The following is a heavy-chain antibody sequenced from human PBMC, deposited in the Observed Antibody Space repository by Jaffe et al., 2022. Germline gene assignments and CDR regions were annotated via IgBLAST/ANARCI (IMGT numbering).Heavy chain of an antibody. V-gene: IGHV4-38-2*01. CDR2: IYHSGST. Sequence: QVQLQESGPGLVKPSETLSLTCAVSGYSISSGYYWGWIRQPPGKGLEWIGSIYHSGSTYYNPSLKSRVTISVDTSKNQFSLKLSSVTAADTAVYYCARHRGEGYYDSSGYYKLGDWFDPWGQGTLVTVSS. J-gene: IGHJ5*02. CDR3: ARHRGEGYYDSSGYYKLGDWFDP. CDR1: GYSISSGYY. D-gene: IGHD3-22*01.